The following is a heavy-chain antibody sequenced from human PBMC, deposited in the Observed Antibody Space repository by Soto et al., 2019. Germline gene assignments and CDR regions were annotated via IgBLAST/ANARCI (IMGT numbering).Heavy chain of an antibody. J-gene: IGHJ5*02. Sequence: PGEALKISCERSGYSFTSYWFNWVRQMPGKGLEWMGRIDPSDSYTNYSPSFQGHVTISADKSISTAYLQWSSLKASDTAMYYCARRHSSSSAFDPWGQGTLVTVSS. D-gene: IGHD6-13*01. V-gene: IGHV5-10-1*01. CDR1: GYSFTSYW. CDR3: ARRHSSSSAFDP. CDR2: IDPSDSYT.